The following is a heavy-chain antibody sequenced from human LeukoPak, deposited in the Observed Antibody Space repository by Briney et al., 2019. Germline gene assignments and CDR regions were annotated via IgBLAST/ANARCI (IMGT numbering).Heavy chain of an antibody. CDR1: GYTFTSYD. CDR2: MNPNSGNT. CDR3: ARGGYCSGGSCYFGY. D-gene: IGHD2-15*01. Sequence: GASVKVSCKASGYTFTSYDINWVRQATGQGLEWMGWMNPNSGNTGYAQKFQGRVTVTRNTSISTAYMELSSLRSEDTAVYYCARGGYCSGGSCYFGYWGQGTLVTVSS. J-gene: IGHJ4*02. V-gene: IGHV1-8*01.